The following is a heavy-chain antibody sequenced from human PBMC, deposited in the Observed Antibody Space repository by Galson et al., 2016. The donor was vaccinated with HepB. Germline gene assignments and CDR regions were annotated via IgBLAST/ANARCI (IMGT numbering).Heavy chain of an antibody. CDR1: GFTFKKYG. CDR3: ARDPGRDDGMDV. CDR2: VWFEESNK. D-gene: IGHD3-10*01. J-gene: IGHJ6*02. V-gene: IGHV3-33*01. Sequence: SLRLSCAASGFTFKKYGMHWVRQAPGKGLEWVAVVWFEESNKYYSDSGKGRFTISRDNSKNTVYLYMNSLRAEDTAVFYCARDPGRDDGMDVWGQGTTVTVSS.